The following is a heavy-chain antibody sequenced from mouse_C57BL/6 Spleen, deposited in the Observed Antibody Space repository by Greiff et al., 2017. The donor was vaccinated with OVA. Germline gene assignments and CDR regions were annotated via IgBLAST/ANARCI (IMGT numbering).Heavy chain of an antibody. J-gene: IGHJ3*01. CDR1: GYTFTSYW. Sequence: QVQLQQPGAELVKPGASVKLSCKASGYTFTSYWMHWVKQRPGQGLEWIGMIHPNSGSTNYNEKFKSKATLTVDKSSSTAYMQLSSLTSEDSAVYYCARSHYDYDSWFAYWGQGTLVTVSA. CDR2: IHPNSGST. D-gene: IGHD2-4*01. CDR3: ARSHYDYDSWFAY. V-gene: IGHV1-64*01.